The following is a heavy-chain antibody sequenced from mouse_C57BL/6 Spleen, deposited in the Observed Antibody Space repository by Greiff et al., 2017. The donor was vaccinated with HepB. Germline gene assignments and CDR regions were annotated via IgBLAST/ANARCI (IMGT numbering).Heavy chain of an antibody. J-gene: IGHJ2*01. CDR1: GFSFNTYA. V-gene: IGHV10-1*01. D-gene: IGHD1-1*01. Sequence: EADGGLVQPKGSLTLSCAASGFSFNTYAMNWVRQAPGKGLEWVARIRSKSNNYATYYADSVKDRFTISRDDSESMLYLQMNNLKTEDTAMYYCVREFYYYGSSYFDYWGQGTTLTVSS. CDR3: VREFYYYGSSYFDY. CDR2: IRSKSNNYAT.